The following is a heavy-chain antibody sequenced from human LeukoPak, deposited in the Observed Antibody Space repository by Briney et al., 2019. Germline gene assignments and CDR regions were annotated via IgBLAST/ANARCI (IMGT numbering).Heavy chain of an antibody. J-gene: IGHJ3*02. Sequence: GGSLRLSCAASGFTFSSYSMNWVRQAPGKGLEWVSYISSSSSTIYYADSVRGRFTISRDNAENSLYLQINSLRAEDTAVYYCARDDAFAFDIWGQGTMVTVSP. CDR3: ARDDAFAFDI. V-gene: IGHV3-48*01. CDR2: ISSSSSTI. CDR1: GFTFSSYS.